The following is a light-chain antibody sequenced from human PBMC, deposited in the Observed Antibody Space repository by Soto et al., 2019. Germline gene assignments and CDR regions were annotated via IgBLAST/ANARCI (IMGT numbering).Light chain of an antibody. CDR1: QSVSSTY. CDR2: GAS. V-gene: IGKV3-20*01. CDR3: QKYSSSPQLT. J-gene: IGKJ4*02. Sequence: EIVLTQSPGTLSLSPGERATLSCRASQSVSSTYFAWYQQKPGQSPRLLIYGASSRATGIPDRFSGSGAGTDFSLTISRLEPEDFAVYYCQKYSSSPQLTFGGGTKVEIK.